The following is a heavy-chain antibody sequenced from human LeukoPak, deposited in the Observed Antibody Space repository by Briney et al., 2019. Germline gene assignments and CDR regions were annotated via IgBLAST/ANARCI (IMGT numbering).Heavy chain of an antibody. Sequence: QTGGSLRLSCAASGFTFSSYGMHWVRQAPGKGLEWVAFIRYDGSNKYYADSVKGRFTISRDNSKNTLYLQMNSLRAEDTAVYYCAKSTKGSLWFGELYAFDIWGQGTMVTVSS. CDR1: GFTFSSYG. CDR2: IRYDGSNK. J-gene: IGHJ3*02. CDR3: AKSTKGSLWFGELYAFDI. D-gene: IGHD3-10*01. V-gene: IGHV3-30*02.